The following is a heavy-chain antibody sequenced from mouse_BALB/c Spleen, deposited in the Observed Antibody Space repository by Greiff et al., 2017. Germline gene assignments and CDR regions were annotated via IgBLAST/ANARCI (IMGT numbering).Heavy chain of an antibody. CDR1: GDSITSGY. Sequence: DVKLVESGPSLVKPSQTLSLTCSVTGDSITSGYWNWIRKFPGNKLEYMGYISYSGSTYYNPSLKSRISITRDTSKNQYYLQLNSVTTEDTATYYCARIYYDYDLYYFDYWGQGTTLTVSS. V-gene: IGHV3-8*02. D-gene: IGHD2-4*01. CDR3: ARIYYDYDLYYFDY. CDR2: ISYSGST. J-gene: IGHJ2*01.